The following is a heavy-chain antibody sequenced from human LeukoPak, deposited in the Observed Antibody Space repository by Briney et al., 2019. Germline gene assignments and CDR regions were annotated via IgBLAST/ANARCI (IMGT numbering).Heavy chain of an antibody. CDR3: ARVTGYMIEDYFDY. CDR2: TYYSGST. V-gene: IGHV4-39*07. J-gene: IGHJ4*02. CDR1: GGSISSSSYS. D-gene: IGHD3-22*01. Sequence: RASETLSLTCTVSGGSISSSSYSWGWIRQPPGKGLEWIGTTYYSGSTYYNPSLKSRVTISVDTSKNQFSLKLSSVTAADTAVYYCARVTGYMIEDYFDYWGQGTLVTVSS.